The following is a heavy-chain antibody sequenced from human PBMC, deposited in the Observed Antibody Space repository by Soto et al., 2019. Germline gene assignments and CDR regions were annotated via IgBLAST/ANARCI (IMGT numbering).Heavy chain of an antibody. CDR3: ARDLDGVVDFDY. J-gene: IGHJ4*02. Sequence: ASVKVSCKASGYTFTSYDINWVRQAPGQGLEWMGWMNANNGNTNYAQNFQGRVTMTTNTSTSTAYMELRSLRSDDTAVYYCARDLDGVVDFDYWGQGTLVTVSS. CDR2: MNANNGNT. CDR1: GYTFTSYD. D-gene: IGHD3-3*01. V-gene: IGHV1-18*01.